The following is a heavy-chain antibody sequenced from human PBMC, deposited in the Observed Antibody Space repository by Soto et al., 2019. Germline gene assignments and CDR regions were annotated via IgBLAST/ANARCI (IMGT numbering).Heavy chain of an antibody. Sequence: QVQLVQSGAEVKKPGASVKVSCKASGYTFTSYDINWVRQATGQGLEWMGWMNTNSGNTGYAQKCQGRVTMTSNTSIIKADMELRSLRSEDTAGYYCAKAPARYSLRYYDWTSPNDAFYIWGQGTMVTVSS. V-gene: IGHV1-8*01. CDR3: AKAPARYSLRYYDWTSPNDAFYI. CDR1: GYTFTSYD. D-gene: IGHD3-9*01. J-gene: IGHJ3*02. CDR2: MNTNSGNT.